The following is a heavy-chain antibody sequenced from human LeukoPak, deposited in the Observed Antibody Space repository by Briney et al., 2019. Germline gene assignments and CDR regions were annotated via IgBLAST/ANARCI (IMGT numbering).Heavy chain of an antibody. CDR3: ARDNGLYYYYMDV. CDR2: IYYSGST. Sequence: PSETLSLTCTVSGGSISSYYWSWIRQPPGKGLEWIGYIYYSGSTNYNPSLKSRVTISVDTTKNQFSLKLSSVTAADTAVYCCARDNGLYYYYMDVWGKGTTVTVSS. D-gene: IGHD2-8*01. V-gene: IGHV4-59*01. CDR1: GGSISSYY. J-gene: IGHJ6*03.